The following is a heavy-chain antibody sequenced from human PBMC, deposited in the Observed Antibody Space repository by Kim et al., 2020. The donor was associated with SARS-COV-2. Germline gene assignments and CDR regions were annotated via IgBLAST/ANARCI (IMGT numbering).Heavy chain of an antibody. V-gene: IGHV3-7*03. CDR3: ARETHYYDSSGYSYWFDP. CDR1: GFTFSSYW. J-gene: IGHJ5*02. D-gene: IGHD3-22*01. Sequence: GGSLRLSCAASGFTFSSYWMSWVRQAPGKGLEWVANIKQDGSEKYYVDSVKGRFTISRDNAKNSLYLQMNSLRAEDTAVYYCARETHYYDSSGYSYWFDPWGQGTLVTVSS. CDR2: IKQDGSEK.